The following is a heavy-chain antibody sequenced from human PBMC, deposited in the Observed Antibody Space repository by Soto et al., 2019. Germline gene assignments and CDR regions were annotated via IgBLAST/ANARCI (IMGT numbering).Heavy chain of an antibody. CDR2: ISSSSSYI. CDR3: ARDRIAVAGVWFDP. J-gene: IGHJ5*02. CDR1: GFTFSSYS. V-gene: IGHV3-21*01. Sequence: EVQLMESGGGLVKPGGSLRLSCAASGFTFSSYSMNWVRQAPGKGLEWVSSISSSSSYIYYADSVKGRFTISRDNAKNSLYLQMNSLRAEDTAVYYCARDRIAVAGVWFDPWGQGTLVTVSS. D-gene: IGHD6-19*01.